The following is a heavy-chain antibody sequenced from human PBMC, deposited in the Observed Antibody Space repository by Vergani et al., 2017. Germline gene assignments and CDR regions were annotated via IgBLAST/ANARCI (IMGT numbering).Heavy chain of an antibody. CDR1: GGSISVYY. Sequence: QVQLQESGPGLVKPSETLSLTCTVSGGSISVYYWSWIRQPPGKGLEWIGYIYYSGSTNYNPSLKSRVTISVDTSKNQFSLRLNSVTAADTAVYYCARDRGEWNDETYYYGMDVWGQGTTVTVSS. V-gene: IGHV4-59*01. D-gene: IGHD1-1*01. J-gene: IGHJ6*02. CDR3: ARDRGEWNDETYYYGMDV. CDR2: IYYSGST.